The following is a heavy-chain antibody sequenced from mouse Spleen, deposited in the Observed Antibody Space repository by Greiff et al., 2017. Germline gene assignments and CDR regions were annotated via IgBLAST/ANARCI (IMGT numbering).Heavy chain of an antibody. J-gene: IGHJ2*01. CDR3: ARRDDYDDEDFDY. CDR2: NDPEDGET. CDR1: GFNIKDYY. D-gene: IGHD2-4*01. V-gene: IGHV14-2*01. Sequence: EVMLVESGAELVKPGASVKLSRTASGFNIKDYYMHWVKQRTEQGLEWIGRNDPEDGETKYAPKFQGKATITADTSSNTAYLQLSSLTSEDTAVYYCARRDDYDDEDFDYWGQGTTLTVSS.